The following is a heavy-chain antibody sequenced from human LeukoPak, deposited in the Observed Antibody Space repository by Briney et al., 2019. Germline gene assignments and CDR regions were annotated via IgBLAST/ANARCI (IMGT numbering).Heavy chain of an antibody. V-gene: IGHV3-30*03. CDR3: DLVLMSGFDY. J-gene: IGHJ4*02. CDR2: ISYDGSNK. CDR1: GFTFSSYG. D-gene: IGHD5-12*01. Sequence: PGGSLRLSCAASGFTFSSYGMHWVRQAPGKGLEWVAVISYDGSNKYYADSVKGRFTISRDNSKNTLYLQMNSLRAEDTAVCAKDLVLMSGFDYWGQGTLVTVSS.